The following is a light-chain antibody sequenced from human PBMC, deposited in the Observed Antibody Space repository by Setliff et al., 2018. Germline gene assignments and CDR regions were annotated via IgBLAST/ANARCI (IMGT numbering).Light chain of an antibody. J-gene: IGLJ2*01. Sequence: SYELTQSPSVSVSPGQTASITCSGDKLGDKFASWYQQRPGQSPVLVIYLDNRRPSGIPERMSGSNSGNTATLTISGTQSMDEADYYCQTWDSGTEGVVFGGGTK. CDR3: QTWDSGTEGVV. CDR2: LDN. V-gene: IGLV3-1*01. CDR1: KLGDKF.